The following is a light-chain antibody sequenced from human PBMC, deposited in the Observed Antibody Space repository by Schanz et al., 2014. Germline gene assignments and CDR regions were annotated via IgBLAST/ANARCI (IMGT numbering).Light chain of an antibody. J-gene: IGLJ2*01. CDR2: EGS. V-gene: IGLV2-23*01. CDR3: SSYADKNKEF. Sequence: QSALTQPASVSGSPGQSITISCTGTSSDVGSYNLVSWYQQHPGKAPKLMIYEGSKRPSGVSNRFSGSKSANTASLTISGLQAEDEADYHCSSYADKNKEFFGGGTKVTVL. CDR1: SSDVGSYNL.